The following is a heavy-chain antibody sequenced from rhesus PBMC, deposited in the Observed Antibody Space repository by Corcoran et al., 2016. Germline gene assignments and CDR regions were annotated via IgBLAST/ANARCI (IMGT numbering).Heavy chain of an antibody. CDR3: ARRHGPFDY. J-gene: IGHJ4*01. CDR2: IYGNNGCT. Sequence: QVQLQESGPGVLKPSETLSLTCAVSGGSISSDSDWSWIRQPPGKGLECIGYIYGNNGCTNYNPSLKPRAPISKDASRNQFSLRLKSVTAADTAVYYCARRHGPFDYWGQELLVTVSS. CDR1: GGSISSDSD. V-gene: IGHV4-76*01.